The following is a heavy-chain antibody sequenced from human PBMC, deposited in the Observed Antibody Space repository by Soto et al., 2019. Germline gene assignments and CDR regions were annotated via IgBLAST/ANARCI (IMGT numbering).Heavy chain of an antibody. CDR3: ARLGNYGDYSEYFQH. Sequence: GESLKISCKGSGYSFTSYWIGWVRQMPGKGLEWMGIIYPGDSDTRYSPSFQGQVTISADKSISTAYLQWSSLKASDTAMYYCARLGNYGDYSEYFQHWGQGTLVTVSS. J-gene: IGHJ1*01. V-gene: IGHV5-51*01. CDR1: GYSFTSYW. D-gene: IGHD4-17*01. CDR2: IYPGDSDT.